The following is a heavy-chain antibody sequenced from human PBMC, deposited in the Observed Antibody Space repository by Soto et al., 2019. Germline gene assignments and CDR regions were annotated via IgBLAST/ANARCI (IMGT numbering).Heavy chain of an antibody. CDR2: VSYDGSDK. D-gene: IGHD3-10*01. Sequence: GGSLRLSCAASGFTFSTYGMHWVRQAPGKGLEWVAVVSYDGSDKYYADSVKGRFTISRDNSIDTLFLQMTSLRPEDTAVYYCIRGPYYGSGTLDYWGQGTVVTVSS. CDR3: IRGPYYGSGTLDY. CDR1: GFTFSTYG. V-gene: IGHV3-30*03. J-gene: IGHJ4*02.